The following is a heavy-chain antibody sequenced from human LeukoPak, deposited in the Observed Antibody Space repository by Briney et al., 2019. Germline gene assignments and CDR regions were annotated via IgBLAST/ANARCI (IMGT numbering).Heavy chain of an antibody. V-gene: IGHV1-8*01. Sequence: ASVKVSCKASGYTFTGYDINWVRQATGQGLGWMGWMNPNSANTGYAQKFQGRVTMTRNTSISTAYMELSSLRSEDTAVYYCARRRAGPTFGGVIVGNRSLERYAFDIWGQGTMVTVSS. CDR1: GYTFTGYD. J-gene: IGHJ3*02. CDR2: MNPNSANT. D-gene: IGHD3-16*02. CDR3: ARRRAGPTFGGVIVGNRSLERYAFDI.